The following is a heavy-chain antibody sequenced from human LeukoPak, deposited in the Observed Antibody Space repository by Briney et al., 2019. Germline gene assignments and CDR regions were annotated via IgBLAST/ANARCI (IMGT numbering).Heavy chain of an antibody. J-gene: IGHJ6*02. V-gene: IGHV3-48*04. CDR2: ISSSSSTI. Sequence: GGSLRLSCAASGFTFSNAWMSWVRQAPGKGLEWVSYISSSSSTIYYADSVKGRFTISRDNAKNSLYLQMNSLRAEDTAVYYCARSRGYIDYYGVDVWGQGTTVTVSS. CDR1: GFTFSNAW. CDR3: ARSRGYIDYYGVDV. D-gene: IGHD3-10*01.